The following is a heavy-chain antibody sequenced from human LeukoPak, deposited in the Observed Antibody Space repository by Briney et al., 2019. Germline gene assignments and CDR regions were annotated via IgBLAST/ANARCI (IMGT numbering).Heavy chain of an antibody. CDR1: GFTVINNY. CDR3: AKDEGYSSGWPDAFDI. CDR2: ISGSGGST. J-gene: IGHJ3*02. V-gene: IGHV3-23*01. Sequence: GGSLRLSCAASGFTVINNYMAWVRQAPGKGLEWVSAISGSGGSTYYADSVKGRFTISRDYSKNTLYLQMNSLRAEDTAVYYCAKDEGYSSGWPDAFDIWGQGAMVTVSS. D-gene: IGHD6-19*01.